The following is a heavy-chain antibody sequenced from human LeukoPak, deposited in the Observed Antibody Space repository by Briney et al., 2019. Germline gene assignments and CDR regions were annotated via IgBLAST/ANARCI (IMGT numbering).Heavy chain of an antibody. V-gene: IGHV4-34*01. CDR3: ARDSYSNYVHYYYGMDV. J-gene: IGHJ6*02. Sequence: PSETLSLICAVYVGSFSGYYWSWIRQPPGKGLEWIGEINHNGSTNYNPSLKSRVTISVDTSKNQFSLRLSSVTAADTAVYYCARDSYSNYVHYYYGMDVWGQGTTVTVSS. CDR1: VGSFSGYY. CDR2: INHNGST. D-gene: IGHD4-11*01.